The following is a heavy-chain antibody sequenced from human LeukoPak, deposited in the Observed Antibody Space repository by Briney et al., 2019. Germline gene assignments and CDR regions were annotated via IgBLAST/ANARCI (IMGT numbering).Heavy chain of an antibody. D-gene: IGHD6-6*01. V-gene: IGHV1-69*05. CDR1: GGTFSSYA. CDR2: IIPIFGTA. CDR3: AREDSSSDYYYYMDV. J-gene: IGHJ6*03. Sequence: GASVKVSCKASGGTFSSYAISWVRQAPGQGLEWMGGIIPIFGTANYAQKFQGRVTITTDESTSTAYMELSSLRSEDTAVYYCAREDSSSDYYYYMDVWGKGTTVTVSS.